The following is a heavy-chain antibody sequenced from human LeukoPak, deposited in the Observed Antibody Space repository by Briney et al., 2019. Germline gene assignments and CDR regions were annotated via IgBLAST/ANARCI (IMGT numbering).Heavy chain of an antibody. CDR3: ARAELHSGMDV. D-gene: IGHD1-7*01. Sequence: GGSLRLSCAASGFTFSSYSMNWVRQAPGKGLEWVSYISRSSSTIYYADSVKGRFTISRDNAQNSLYVQMNSLRDEDTAVYYCARAELHSGMDVWGQGTTVTVSS. CDR1: GFTFSSYS. CDR2: ISRSSSTI. V-gene: IGHV3-48*02. J-gene: IGHJ6*02.